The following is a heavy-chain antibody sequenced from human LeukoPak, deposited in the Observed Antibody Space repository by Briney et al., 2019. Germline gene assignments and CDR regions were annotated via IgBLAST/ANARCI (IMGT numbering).Heavy chain of an antibody. CDR1: GYTFSDYY. V-gene: IGHV1-2*02. Sequence: ASVKVSCKASGYTFSDYYIHWVRQAPGQGLEWMGWINPHSGGTNYAQKFQGRVTMTRDTSISTAYMELSRLRSDDTAVYYCARRGLSLIVVVHDWGQGTLVTVSS. J-gene: IGHJ4*02. CDR2: INPHSGGT. CDR3: ARRGLSLIVVVHD. D-gene: IGHD3-22*01.